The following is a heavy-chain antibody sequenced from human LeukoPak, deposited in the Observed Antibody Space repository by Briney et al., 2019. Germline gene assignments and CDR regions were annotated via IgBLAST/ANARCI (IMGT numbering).Heavy chain of an antibody. V-gene: IGHV4-31*03. CDR3: ARDLGEYSSSFFDY. D-gene: IGHD6-6*01. CDR2: IYYSGTT. Sequence: SETLSLTCTVSGASMSSGTYYWGWIRQHPGKGLEWIGYIYYSGTTYYNPSLKSRVTISLDTSKNQFSLKLTSVTAADTAVYYCARDLGEYSSSFFDYWGQGTLVTVSS. J-gene: IGHJ4*02. CDR1: GASMSSGTYY.